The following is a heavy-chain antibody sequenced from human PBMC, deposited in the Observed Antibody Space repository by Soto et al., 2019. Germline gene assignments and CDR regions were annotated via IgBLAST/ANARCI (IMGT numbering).Heavy chain of an antibody. CDR1: GGSISSSSYY. Sequence: QLQLQESGPGLVKPSETLSLTCTVSGGSISSSSYYWGWIRQPPGKGLEWIGSIYYSGSTYYNPTLKSRVTISVDTSKNQCSPKLSSVTAADTAVYYCATLWGQDWGQGTLVTVSS. D-gene: IGHD3-10*01. J-gene: IGHJ4*02. CDR3: ATLWGQD. V-gene: IGHV4-39*01. CDR2: IYYSGST.